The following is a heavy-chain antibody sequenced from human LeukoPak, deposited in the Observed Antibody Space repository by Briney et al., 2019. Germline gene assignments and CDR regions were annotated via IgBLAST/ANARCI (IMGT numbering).Heavy chain of an antibody. CDR2: IYYSGST. CDR3: ARDFGSWYVWFDP. Sequence: SETLSLTCTVSGGSISSSSYYWGWIRQPLGKGLEWIGSIYYSGSTYYNPSLKSRVTISVDTSKNQFSLKLSSVTAADTAVYYCARDFGSWYVWFDPWGQGTLVTVSS. D-gene: IGHD6-13*01. V-gene: IGHV4-39*07. CDR1: GGSISSSSYY. J-gene: IGHJ5*02.